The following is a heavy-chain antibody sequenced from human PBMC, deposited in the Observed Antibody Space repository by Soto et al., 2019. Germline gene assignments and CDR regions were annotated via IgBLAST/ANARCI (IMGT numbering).Heavy chain of an antibody. J-gene: IGHJ5*02. D-gene: IGHD3-22*01. V-gene: IGHV3-21*01. Sequence: EVQLVESGGGLVKPGGSLRLSCAASGFTFSSYSMNWVRQAPGKGLEWVSSISSSSSYIYYADSVKGRFTISRDNAKNSLYLQMNSLRAEDTAVYYCARGARESSGYYNWFDPWGQGTLVTVSS. CDR3: ARGARESSGYYNWFDP. CDR2: ISSSSSYI. CDR1: GFTFSSYS.